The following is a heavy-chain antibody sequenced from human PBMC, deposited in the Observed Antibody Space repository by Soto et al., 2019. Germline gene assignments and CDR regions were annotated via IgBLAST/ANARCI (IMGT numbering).Heavy chain of an antibody. D-gene: IGHD2-2*01. V-gene: IGHV4-39*01. CDR3: ARPPVPAAMLDY. Sequence: QLQLQESGPGLVKPSETLSLTCTVSGGSISSSSYYWGWIRQPPGKGLEWIGSIYYSGSTYYNPSLKSRVTISVDTSKNQFSLKLSSVTAADTAVYYCARPPVPAAMLDYWGQGTLVTVSS. CDR1: GGSISSSSYY. CDR2: IYYSGST. J-gene: IGHJ4*02.